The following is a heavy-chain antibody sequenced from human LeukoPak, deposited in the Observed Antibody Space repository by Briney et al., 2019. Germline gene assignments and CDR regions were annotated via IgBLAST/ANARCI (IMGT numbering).Heavy chain of an antibody. CDR3: ARGFYAVNDAFDI. Sequence: PSETLSLTCAVSGGSISSGGYSWSWIRQPPGTGLEWLGYIYHSGSTYYNPSLKSRVTISVDRSKNQFSLKLSSVTAADTAVYYCARGFYAVNDAFDIWGQGTMVTVSS. J-gene: IGHJ3*02. CDR1: GGSISSGGYS. CDR2: IYHSGST. V-gene: IGHV4-30-2*01. D-gene: IGHD3-3*01.